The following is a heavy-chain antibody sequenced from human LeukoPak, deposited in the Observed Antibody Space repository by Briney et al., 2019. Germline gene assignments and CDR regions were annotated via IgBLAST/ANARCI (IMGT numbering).Heavy chain of an antibody. CDR3: ARGPYSSRKYYFDY. J-gene: IGHJ4*02. Sequence: PGGSLRLSCAASGFTVSSNYMSWVRQAPGKGLEWVSVIYSGDSTYYADSVKGRFTISRDNSKNTLYLQMNSLRAEDTAVYYCARGPYSSRKYYFDYWGQGTLVTVSS. D-gene: IGHD6-13*01. CDR1: GFTVSSNY. CDR2: IYSGDST. V-gene: IGHV3-66*01.